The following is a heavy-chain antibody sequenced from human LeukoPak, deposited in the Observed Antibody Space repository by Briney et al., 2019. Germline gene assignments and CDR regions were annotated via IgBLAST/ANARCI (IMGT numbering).Heavy chain of an antibody. J-gene: IGHJ4*02. Sequence: SETLSLTCTVSGGSISSYYWSWIRQPPGKGLEWIGYIYYSGSTNYNPSLKSRVTISVDTSKNQFSLRLSSVTAADTAVYYCAGIDDYNYYLYWGQGTLVTVSS. D-gene: IGHD5-24*01. CDR2: IYYSGST. V-gene: IGHV4-59*01. CDR3: AGIDDYNYYLY. CDR1: GGSISSYY.